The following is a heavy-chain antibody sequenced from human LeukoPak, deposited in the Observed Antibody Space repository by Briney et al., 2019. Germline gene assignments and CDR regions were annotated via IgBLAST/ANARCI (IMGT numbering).Heavy chain of an antibody. V-gene: IGHV3-64D*06. CDR1: GFPFSSSA. CDR3: VKDLSGWYSFDY. Sequence: PGGSLRLSISASGFPFSSSAMPWGRQAPRMGPEYVSSINDHDDTTHYVASVRGRVTVPRHESNHTVHLHTSSLRADDTGVCDCVKDLSGWYSFDYWGQGSLVTV. D-gene: IGHD6-19*01. J-gene: IGHJ4*02. CDR2: INDHDDTT.